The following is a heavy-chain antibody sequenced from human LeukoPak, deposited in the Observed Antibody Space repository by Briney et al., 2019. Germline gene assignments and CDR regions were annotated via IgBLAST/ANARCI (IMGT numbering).Heavy chain of an antibody. J-gene: IGHJ6*03. CDR1: GFSLSDYY. CDR3: ARDLRSYSSGWYDYYYYYMDV. V-gene: IGHV3-11*04. CDR2: ISSSGSTT. Sequence: GGSLRLSCAASGFSLSDYYMSWIRQAPGKGLEWVSYISSSGSTTYSVDSVKGRFTISRDNAKNSLYLQMNSLRAEDTAVYYCARDLRSYSSGWYDYYYYYMDVWGKGTTVTVSS. D-gene: IGHD6-19*01.